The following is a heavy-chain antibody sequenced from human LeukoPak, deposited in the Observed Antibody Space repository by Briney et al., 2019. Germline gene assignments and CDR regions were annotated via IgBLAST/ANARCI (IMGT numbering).Heavy chain of an antibody. D-gene: IGHD3-22*01. CDR3: ARSEVSAEDYYDSSGYYDVFDY. CDR1: VGTFSSYA. CDR2: IIIIFGTA. V-gene: IGHV1-69*01. Sequence: AVTVTCKGSVGTFSSYAFSWLRQPPAQGLEWVGGIIIIFGTANYGQKCQGRVTITADESTSTAYMELSSLRSEDTAVYYCARSEVSAEDYYDSSGYYDVFDYWGQGTLVTVSS. J-gene: IGHJ4*02.